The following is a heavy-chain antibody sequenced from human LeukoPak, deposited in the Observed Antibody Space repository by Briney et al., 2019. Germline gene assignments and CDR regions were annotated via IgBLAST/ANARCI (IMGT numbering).Heavy chain of an antibody. Sequence: GGSLRLSCAASGFTCRKYALSGVREAPGKGLEWVSSIGTSDNATYYADSVKGRFTISRDNSKNTLYLQMNSLRAEDTAVYYCARDQAFDWYYYYYGMDVWGLGTTVSVSS. CDR1: GFTCRKYA. CDR2: IGTSDNAT. CDR3: ARDQAFDWYYYYYGMDV. J-gene: IGHJ6*02. D-gene: IGHD3-9*01. V-gene: IGHV3-23*01.